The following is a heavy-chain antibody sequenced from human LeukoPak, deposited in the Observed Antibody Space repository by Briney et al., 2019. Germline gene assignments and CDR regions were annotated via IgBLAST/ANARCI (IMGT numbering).Heavy chain of an antibody. J-gene: IGHJ4*02. Sequence: SETLSLTCTVSGDSISSSSYYWGWIRQPPGKGLEWIGSIYYSGSTYYNPSLKSRLTISIDTSKNQFSLKLSSVTAADTAVYFCARVRRWLGHFDYWGQGTLVTVSS. D-gene: IGHD6-19*01. CDR2: IYYSGST. CDR3: ARVRRWLGHFDY. CDR1: GDSISSSSYY. V-gene: IGHV4-39*07.